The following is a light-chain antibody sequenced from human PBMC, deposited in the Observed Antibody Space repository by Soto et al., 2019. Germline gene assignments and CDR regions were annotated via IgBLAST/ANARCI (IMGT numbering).Light chain of an antibody. Sequence: DIQMTQSLSTLSASVGDRFTITCRASQSISSWLAWYQQKPGKAPKLLIYDASSLESGVPSRFSGSGSGTEFTLTISSLQPDDFATYYCQQYNSYSTFGQGTKVDIK. V-gene: IGKV1-5*01. CDR1: QSISSW. CDR2: DAS. CDR3: QQYNSYST. J-gene: IGKJ1*01.